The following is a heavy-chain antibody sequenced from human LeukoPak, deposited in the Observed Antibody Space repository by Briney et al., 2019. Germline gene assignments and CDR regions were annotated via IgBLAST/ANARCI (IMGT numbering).Heavy chain of an antibody. CDR1: GFILSNYW. V-gene: IGHV3-74*01. Sequence: GGSLRLSCAASGFILSNYWMHCVRQAPGKGLVCVSRINTDGSDTDYADYVKGRFTISRDNATNTIYLQMNSLRAEDTALYYCARPYPSLPNGFAIWGQGTVVTVAS. CDR2: INTDGSDT. J-gene: IGHJ3*02. CDR3: ARPYPSLPNGFAI.